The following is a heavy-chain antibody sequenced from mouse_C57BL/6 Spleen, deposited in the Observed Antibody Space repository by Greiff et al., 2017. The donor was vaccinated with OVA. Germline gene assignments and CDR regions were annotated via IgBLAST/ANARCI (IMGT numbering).Heavy chain of an antibody. Sequence: VQLKQSGPELVKPGASVKISCKASGYSFTGYYMNWVKQSPEKSLEWIGEINPSTGGTTYNQKFKAKATLTVDKSSSTAYMQLKSLTSEDSAVYYCARDDYDYDYLFDYWGQGTTLTVSS. D-gene: IGHD2-4*01. CDR2: INPSTGGT. CDR1: GYSFTGYY. V-gene: IGHV1-42*01. J-gene: IGHJ2*01. CDR3: ARDDYDYDYLFDY.